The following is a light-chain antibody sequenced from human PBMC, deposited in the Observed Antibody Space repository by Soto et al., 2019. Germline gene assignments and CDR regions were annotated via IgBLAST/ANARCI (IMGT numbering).Light chain of an antibody. CDR3: QVWDSSRMI. Sequence: SYELTQPPSVSVAPGKTARITCGGNNIGSKSVHWYQQKPGQAPVLVIYYVSDRPSGIPERFSGSNSGNTATLTISRVEAGDEADYYCQVWDSSRMIFGGGTKLTVL. CDR1: NIGSKS. J-gene: IGLJ2*01. CDR2: YVS. V-gene: IGLV3-21*04.